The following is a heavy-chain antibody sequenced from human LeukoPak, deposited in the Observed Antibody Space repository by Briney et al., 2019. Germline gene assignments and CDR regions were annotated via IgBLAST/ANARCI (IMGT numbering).Heavy chain of an antibody. V-gene: IGHV3-30*18. CDR3: VKDLEPQLVGAADY. J-gene: IGHJ4*02. CDR2: ISYDGSNK. D-gene: IGHD1-26*01. CDR1: GFTFSSYG. Sequence: GGSLRLSCAASGFTFSSYGMHWVRQAPGKGLEWVAVISYDGSNKYYADSVKGRFTISRDNSKNTLYLQMNSLRAEDTAVYYCVKDLEPQLVGAADYWGQGTLVTVSS.